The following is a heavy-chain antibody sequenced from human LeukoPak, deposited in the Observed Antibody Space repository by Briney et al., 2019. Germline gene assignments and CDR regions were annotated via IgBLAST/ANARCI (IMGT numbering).Heavy chain of an antibody. CDR2: ISESGST. V-gene: IGHV4-39*01. Sequence: SETLSLTCTVSGDSISSSTYYWGWIRQPPGKGLEWIGSISESGSTYHNPSLKGRVTISVDTSKNQFSLKLSSVTAADTAVYYCARGVLWFGELPAPRMDVWGKGTTVTVSS. J-gene: IGHJ6*04. CDR3: ARGVLWFGELPAPRMDV. D-gene: IGHD3-10*01. CDR1: GDSISSSTYY.